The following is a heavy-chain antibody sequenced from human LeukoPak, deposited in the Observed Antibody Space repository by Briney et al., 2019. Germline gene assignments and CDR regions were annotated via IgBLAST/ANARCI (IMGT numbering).Heavy chain of an antibody. Sequence: ASVKVSCKASGYTFTSYGISWVRQAPGQGLEWMGWISAYNGNTNYAQKLQGRVTMTTDTSTSTAYMELRSLRSDDTAGYYCARDNAPHIWTGYYPEFDYWGQGTLVTVSS. CDR1: GYTFTSYG. J-gene: IGHJ4*02. V-gene: IGHV1-18*01. CDR3: ARDNAPHIWTGYYPEFDY. CDR2: ISAYNGNT. D-gene: IGHD3-9*01.